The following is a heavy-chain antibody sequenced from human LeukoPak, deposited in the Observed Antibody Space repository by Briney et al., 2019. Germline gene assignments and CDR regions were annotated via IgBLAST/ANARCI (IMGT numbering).Heavy chain of an antibody. CDR1: VFTFSYNW. CDR3: ARGDSSTGWWFDP. Sequence: GGSLRLSCAASVFTFSYNWMSWVRQAAGKGLEWVSNINQDGSTKLYVGSGRGRFTISRDNAKNSQYLDMNSLRVDDTAVYYCARGDSSTGWWFDPWGQGARVTVSS. CDR2: INQDGSTK. J-gene: IGHJ5*02. D-gene: IGHD6-13*01. V-gene: IGHV3-7*01.